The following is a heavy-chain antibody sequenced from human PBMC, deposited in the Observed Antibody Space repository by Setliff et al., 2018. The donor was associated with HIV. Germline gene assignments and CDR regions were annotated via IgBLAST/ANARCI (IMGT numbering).Heavy chain of an antibody. CDR3: AREDYYDSSGDAFDI. V-gene: IGHV4-34*01. CDR2: INHRGST. CDR1: SGSFSGYR. D-gene: IGHD3-22*01. Sequence: PSETLSLTCAVYSGSFSGYRWTWIRQPPGKGLEWIGEINHRGSTTYNPSLRSRVTISLDTSRNQFSLKLNSVTAADTAVYYCAREDYYDSSGDAFDIWGQGTKVTVSS. J-gene: IGHJ3*02.